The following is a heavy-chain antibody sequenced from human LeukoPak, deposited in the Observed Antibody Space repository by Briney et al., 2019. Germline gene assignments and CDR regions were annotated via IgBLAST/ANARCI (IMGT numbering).Heavy chain of an antibody. Sequence: GGSLRLSCTASGFTFSNYAMSWVRQAPGTGLEWFSAITDSGGDTYYSDSVKGRFIISRDNSKNSLYLHMNSLRAEDTAVYYCAKGSRASRPYYFDYWGQGTLVTVSS. V-gene: IGHV3-23*01. CDR2: ITDSGGDT. CDR3: AKGSRASRPYYFDY. J-gene: IGHJ4*02. CDR1: GFTFSNYA. D-gene: IGHD2-2*01.